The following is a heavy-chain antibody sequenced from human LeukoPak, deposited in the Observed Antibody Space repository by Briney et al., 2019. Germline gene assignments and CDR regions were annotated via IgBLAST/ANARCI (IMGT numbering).Heavy chain of an antibody. CDR1: GFTFSDYY. J-gene: IGHJ3*02. CDR3: ARDPNGDYIGAFEI. V-gene: IGHV3-11*01. Sequence: GGSLRLSCAASGFTFSDYYMSWIRQAPGKGLEWVSYISSSGSTIYYADSVEGRFTISRDNAKNSLYLQMNSLRAEDTAVYYCARDPNGDYIGAFEIWGQGTMVTVSS. D-gene: IGHD4-17*01. CDR2: ISSSGSTI.